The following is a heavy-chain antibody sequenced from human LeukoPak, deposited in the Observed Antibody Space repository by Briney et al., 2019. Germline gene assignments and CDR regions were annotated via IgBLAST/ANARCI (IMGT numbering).Heavy chain of an antibody. Sequence: GGSLRLSCAASGFTFSSYSMNWVRQAPGKGLEWVSSISSSSSYIYYADSVKGRFTISRDDSKNTLYLQMNSLRADDTALYYCARDYCSGGSCYLFDYWGRGTLVTVSS. CDR1: GFTFSSYS. D-gene: IGHD2-15*01. V-gene: IGHV3-21*04. CDR3: ARDYCSGGSCYLFDY. CDR2: ISSSSSYI. J-gene: IGHJ4*02.